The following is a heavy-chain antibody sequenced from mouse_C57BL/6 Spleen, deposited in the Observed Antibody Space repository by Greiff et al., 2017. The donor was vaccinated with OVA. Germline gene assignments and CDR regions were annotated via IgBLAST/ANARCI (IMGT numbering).Heavy chain of an antibody. Sequence: VKLVESGPGLVAPSQSLSITCTVSGFSLTSYSVHWVRQPPGKGLEWLVVIWSDGSTTYNSALKSRLSISKDNSKSQVFLKMNSLQTDDTAMYYCARDGSSYGWYFDVWGTGTTVTVSS. CDR1: GFSLTSYS. CDR3: ARDGSSYGWYFDV. CDR2: IWSDGST. D-gene: IGHD1-1*01. V-gene: IGHV2-6*03. J-gene: IGHJ1*03.